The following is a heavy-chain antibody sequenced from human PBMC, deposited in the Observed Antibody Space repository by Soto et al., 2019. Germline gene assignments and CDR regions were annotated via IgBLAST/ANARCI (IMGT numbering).Heavy chain of an antibody. CDR1: GFSLTNGRMG. J-gene: IGHJ6*02. V-gene: IGHV2-26*01. D-gene: IGHD4-17*01. CDR2: FFSDAER. CDR3: ARMDGDYNYYGLDV. Sequence: SGPTLVNPAETLTLTCSVSGFSLTNGRMGVSWIRQPPGKALEWLAHFFSDAERSYSTSMQSRLNMYKDSSGSQVVLTMTNMAPADTATYFCARMDGDYNYYGLDVWGHGIAVTVSS.